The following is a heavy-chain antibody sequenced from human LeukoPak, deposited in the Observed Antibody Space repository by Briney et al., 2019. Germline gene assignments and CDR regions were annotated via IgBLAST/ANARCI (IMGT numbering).Heavy chain of an antibody. D-gene: IGHD3-3*01. CDR2: INHSGST. CDR1: GGSISSSSYY. CDR3: ARASQYYDFWSGKRGYYYYGMDV. J-gene: IGHJ6*02. V-gene: IGHV4-39*07. Sequence: SETLSLTCTVSGGSISSSSYYWSWIRQPPGKGLEWIGEINHSGSTNYNPSLKSRVTISVDTSKNQFSLKLSSVTAADTAVYYCARASQYYDFWSGKRGYYYYGMDVWGQGTTVTVSS.